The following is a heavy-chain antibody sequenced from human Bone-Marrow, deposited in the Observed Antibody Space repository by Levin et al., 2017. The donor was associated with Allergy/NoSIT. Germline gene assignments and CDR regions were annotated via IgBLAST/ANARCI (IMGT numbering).Heavy chain of an antibody. V-gene: IGHV3-74*01. CDR1: GFIFSNYW. Sequence: GESLKISCAASGFIFSNYWMHWVRQVPGKGLVWVSHITNDGSGISYVDSVKGRFTISRDNAKNTLYLQMSSLREEDTAVYFCVRGAGGLDHWGQGTLVIVSS. CDR2: ITNDGSGI. CDR3: VRGAGGLDH. D-gene: IGHD3-16*01. J-gene: IGHJ4*02.